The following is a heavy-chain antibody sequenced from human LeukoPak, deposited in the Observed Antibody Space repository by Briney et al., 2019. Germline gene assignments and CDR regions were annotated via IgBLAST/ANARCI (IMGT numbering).Heavy chain of an antibody. CDR3: ARTVDYYGSGSYWRPLWYFDY. Sequence: GASVKVSCKASGGTFSSYAISWVRQAPGQGLEWMGGIIPIFGTANYAQMFQGRVTITTDESTSTAYMELSSLRSEDTAVYYCARTVDYYGSGSYWRPLWYFDYWGQGTLVTVSS. V-gene: IGHV1-69*05. J-gene: IGHJ4*02. D-gene: IGHD3-10*01. CDR2: IIPIFGTA. CDR1: GGTFSSYA.